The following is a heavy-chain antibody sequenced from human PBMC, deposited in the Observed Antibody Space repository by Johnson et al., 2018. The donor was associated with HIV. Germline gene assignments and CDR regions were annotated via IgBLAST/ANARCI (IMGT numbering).Heavy chain of an antibody. V-gene: IGHV3-66*01. CDR3: AREISRYYYDYAAFDL. J-gene: IGHJ3*01. Sequence: VQLVESGGGLVQPGGSLRLSCAASGFTVSSNYMSWVRQAPGKGLEWVSAISYSGRSTYYADSVKGRFTISRDNSRSTVYLHMINLRADDTALYYCAREISRYYYDYAAFDLWGQGTTVTVSS. CDR1: GFTVSSNY. CDR2: ISYSGRST. D-gene: IGHD3-22*01.